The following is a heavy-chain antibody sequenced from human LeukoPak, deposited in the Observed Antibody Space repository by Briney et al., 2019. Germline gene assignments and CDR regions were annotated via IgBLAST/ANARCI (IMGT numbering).Heavy chain of an antibody. CDR3: ARVALGSYWYFDL. J-gene: IGHJ2*01. CDR1: GGSISSYY. V-gene: IGHV4-59*01. CDR2: IYYSGST. D-gene: IGHD2-15*01. Sequence: SETLSLTCTVSGGSISSYYWSWIRQPPGEGLEWIGYIYYSGSTNYNPSLQSRVTISVDTSKHQFSLKLSSVTAADTAVYYCARVALGSYWYFDLWGRGTLVTVSS.